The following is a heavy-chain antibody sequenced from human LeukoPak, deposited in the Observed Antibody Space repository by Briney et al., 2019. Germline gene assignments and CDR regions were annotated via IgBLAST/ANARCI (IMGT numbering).Heavy chain of an antibody. J-gene: IGHJ4*02. CDR3: ARVRGHGGYYFDY. V-gene: IGHV3-23*01. CDR1: GFTFSSYA. Sequence: GGSLRLSCAASGFTFSSYAMSWVRQAPGKGLEWVSAISGSGGSTYYADSVKGRFTISRDNAKNSLYLQMNSLRAEDTAVYYCARVRGHGGYYFDYWGQGTLVTVSS. CDR2: ISGSGGST. D-gene: IGHD3-16*01.